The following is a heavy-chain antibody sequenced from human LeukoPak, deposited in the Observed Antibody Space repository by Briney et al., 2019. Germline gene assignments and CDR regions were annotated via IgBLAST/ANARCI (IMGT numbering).Heavy chain of an antibody. Sequence: GGSLRLSCAASGFTFSSYAMSWVRQAPGKGLERVSTISGSGGSTYYADSVKGRFTISRDNSKNTLYLQMNSLRAEDTAVYYCAKVRPGATMGYWGQGTLVTVSS. CDR1: GFTFSSYA. D-gene: IGHD5-12*01. CDR2: ISGSGGST. J-gene: IGHJ4*02. CDR3: AKVRPGATMGY. V-gene: IGHV3-23*01.